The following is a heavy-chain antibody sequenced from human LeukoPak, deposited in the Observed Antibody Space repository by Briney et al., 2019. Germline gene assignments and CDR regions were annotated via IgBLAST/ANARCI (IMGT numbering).Heavy chain of an antibody. CDR1: GFTFSNSG. CDR2: ITGSGATT. V-gene: IGHV3-23*01. CDR3: AKDIQWLVPGEGFDV. D-gene: IGHD6-19*01. Sequence: GGSLRLSCAAYGFTFSNSGLSWVRQAPGKGLEWVSAITGSGATTYYADSVKGRFTISRDNSKNTVSLHMNSLRADDSAVYYCAKDIQWLVPGEGFDVWGQGTMVTVSS. J-gene: IGHJ3*01.